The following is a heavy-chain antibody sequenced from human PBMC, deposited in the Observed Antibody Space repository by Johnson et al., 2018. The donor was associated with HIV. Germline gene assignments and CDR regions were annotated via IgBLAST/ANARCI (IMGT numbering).Heavy chain of an antibody. D-gene: IGHD3-10*01. CDR3: ARSRGPMRKDAFDI. CDR2: ISSNGIGT. V-gene: IGHV3-64*01. J-gene: IGHJ3*02. Sequence: VQLVESGGGLVQPGGSLRLSCAVSGFTFSNFAMHWVRQAPGKGLEYVSAISSNGIGTYYANSEDGRFTISRDNDKNTLYLEMGSLRVEDMAVYYCARSRGPMRKDAFDIWGQGTKVTVSS. CDR1: GFTFSNFA.